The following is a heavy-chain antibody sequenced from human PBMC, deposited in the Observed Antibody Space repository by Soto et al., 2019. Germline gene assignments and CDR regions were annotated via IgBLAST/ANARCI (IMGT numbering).Heavy chain of an antibody. CDR2: IYTSGST. Sequence: SETLSLTCTVSGGSISSYYWSWIRQPAGKGLEWIGRIYTSGSTNYNPSLKSRVTMSVDTSKNQFSLKLSSVTAADTAVYYCAKSGYYYDSSGYTLNWFDPWRQGTLVTVSS. D-gene: IGHD3-22*01. J-gene: IGHJ5*02. V-gene: IGHV4-4*07. CDR1: GGSISSYY. CDR3: AKSGYYYDSSGYTLNWFDP.